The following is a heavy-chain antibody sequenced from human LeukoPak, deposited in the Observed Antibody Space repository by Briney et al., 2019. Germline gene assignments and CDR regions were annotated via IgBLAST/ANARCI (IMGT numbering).Heavy chain of an antibody. J-gene: IGHJ4*02. Sequence: PSETLSLTCTVSGGSISNKYWSWIRQPPGKGLEWIGYIYYSGSTNYNPSLKSRVTISVDTSKNQFSLKLSSVTAADTAVYYCAREAIDDILTGYHVNYSDYWGQGTLVTVSS. D-gene: IGHD3-9*01. CDR1: GGSISNKY. CDR3: AREAIDDILTGYHVNYSDY. V-gene: IGHV4-59*01. CDR2: IYYSGST.